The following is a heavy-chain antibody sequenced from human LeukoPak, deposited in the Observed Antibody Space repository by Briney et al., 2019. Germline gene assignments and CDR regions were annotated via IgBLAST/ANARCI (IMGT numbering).Heavy chain of an antibody. CDR2: ISGSGGST. V-gene: IGHV3-23*01. CDR1: GFTFSSYA. D-gene: IGHD6-13*01. J-gene: IGHJ4*02. Sequence: PGGSLRLSCAASGFTFSSYAMSWVRQAPGKGLEWVSAISGSGGSTYYADSVKGRFTISRDNSKNTLYLQMNSLRAEDTAVYYCAEGSYSSRRFDYWGQGTLVTVSS. CDR3: AEGSYSSRRFDY.